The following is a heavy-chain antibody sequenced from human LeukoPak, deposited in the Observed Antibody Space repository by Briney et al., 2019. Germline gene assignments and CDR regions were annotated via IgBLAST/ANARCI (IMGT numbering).Heavy chain of an antibody. CDR2: IWYDGSHK. CDR1: GFTFSSYG. D-gene: IGHD3-3*01. J-gene: IGHJ4*02. V-gene: IGHV3-33*01. CDR3: ARDAYYDFWSGYYTLQYYFDY. Sequence: GGSLRLSCAASGFTFSSYGMHWVRQAPGKGLEWVAVIWYDGSHKYHADSVKGRITVSRDNSKNTVYLQMNSLRAEDTAVYYCARDAYYDFWSGYYTLQYYFDYWGQGTLVTVSS.